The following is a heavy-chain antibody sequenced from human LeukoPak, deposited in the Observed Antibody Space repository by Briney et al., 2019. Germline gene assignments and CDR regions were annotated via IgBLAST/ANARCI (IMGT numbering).Heavy chain of an antibody. CDR2: ISSSSSYI. J-gene: IGHJ4*02. Sequence: PGGSLRLSCAASGFTFSSYSMNWVRQAPGKGLEWVSSISSSSSYIYYADSVKGRFTISGDNAKNSLYLQMNSLRAEDTAVYYCARERDNLGYCSSTSCYVIDYWGQGTLVTVSS. D-gene: IGHD2-2*01. CDR1: GFTFSSYS. CDR3: ARERDNLGYCSSTSCYVIDY. V-gene: IGHV3-21*01.